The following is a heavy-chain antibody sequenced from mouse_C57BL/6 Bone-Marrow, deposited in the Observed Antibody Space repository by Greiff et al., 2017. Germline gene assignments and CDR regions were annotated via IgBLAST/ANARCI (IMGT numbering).Heavy chain of an antibody. J-gene: IGHJ4*01. CDR1: GYTFTSYT. CDR2: INPSSGYT. CDR3: ARTVTRAMDY. V-gene: IGHV1-4*01. Sequence: VKLMESGAELARPGASVKMSCKASGYTFTSYTMHWVKQRPGQGLEWIGYINPSSGYTKYNQKFKDKATLTADKSSSTAYMQLSSLTSEDSAVYYCARTVTRAMDYWGQGTSVTVSA. D-gene: IGHD2-2*01.